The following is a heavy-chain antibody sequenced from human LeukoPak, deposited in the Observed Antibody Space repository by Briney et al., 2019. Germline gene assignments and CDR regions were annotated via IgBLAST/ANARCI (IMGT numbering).Heavy chain of an antibody. Sequence: SQTLSLTCAISGDSVSSNSAAWNWLRQSPSRGLEWLGRTYYRSKWYNEYAPSVKSRITINPDTSKNQFSLQLNSVTPEDTAFYYCARDPTGTFPFDYWGQGTLVTVSS. D-gene: IGHD1-1*01. CDR1: GDSVSSNSAA. J-gene: IGHJ4*02. V-gene: IGHV6-1*01. CDR2: TYYRSKWYN. CDR3: ARDPTGTFPFDY.